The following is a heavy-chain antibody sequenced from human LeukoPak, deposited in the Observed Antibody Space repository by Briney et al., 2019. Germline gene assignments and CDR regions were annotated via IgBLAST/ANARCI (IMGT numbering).Heavy chain of an antibody. Sequence: GGSLRLSCAASGFTFSNFWMHWVRQAPGKGLVWVSRINVDGSSTSNADCVKGRFTISRDNAKNTLYLQMNSLRAEDTAVYYCVRDMYSETYYRFDYWGQGTLVTVSS. D-gene: IGHD1-26*01. CDR1: GFTFSNFW. J-gene: IGHJ4*02. CDR3: VRDMYSETYYRFDY. CDR2: INVDGSST. V-gene: IGHV3-74*01.